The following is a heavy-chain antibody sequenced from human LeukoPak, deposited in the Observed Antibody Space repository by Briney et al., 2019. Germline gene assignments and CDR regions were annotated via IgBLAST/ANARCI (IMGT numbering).Heavy chain of an antibody. CDR3: AKGRAGSSKVQGFDY. CDR1: KFNFNSYG. Sequence: GGSLRLSCTTSKFNFNSYGMTWVRQAPGKGLEWVSSISGSGGSTQYAASVQGRFTISRDNSKNTLYLQMNSLRAEDTAIYYCAKGRAGSSKVQGFDYWGQGTLVTVSS. D-gene: IGHD3-10*01. J-gene: IGHJ4*02. V-gene: IGHV3-23*01. CDR2: ISGSGGST.